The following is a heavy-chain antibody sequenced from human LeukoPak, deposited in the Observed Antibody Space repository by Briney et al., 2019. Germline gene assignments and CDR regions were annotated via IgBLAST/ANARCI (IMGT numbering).Heavy chain of an antibody. CDR2: IYYSGAT. D-gene: IGHD3-10*01. Sequence: SETLSLTCTVSGGSISNYYWSWIRQPPGKGLEWIGHIYYSGATKYNPSLKSRITISVDTSKNQFSLMLSSVTAADTAVYFCARFGITVVRGGKYYFDYWGQGTLVTVSS. CDR3: ARFGITVVRGGKYYFDY. V-gene: IGHV4-59*08. CDR1: GGSISNYY. J-gene: IGHJ4*02.